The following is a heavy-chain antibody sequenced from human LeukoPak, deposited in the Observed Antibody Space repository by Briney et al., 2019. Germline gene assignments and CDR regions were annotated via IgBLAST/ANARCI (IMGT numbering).Heavy chain of an antibody. J-gene: IGHJ3*02. CDR2: IIPIFGTA. CDR3: ARAYDFWSGTPLDAFDI. D-gene: IGHD3-3*01. Sequence: SVKVSCKASGGTFSSYAISWVRQAPGQGLEWMGGIIPIFGTANYAQKFQGRVTITADESTSTAYMELSSLRSEDTAVYYCARAYDFWSGTPLDAFDIWGQGTMVTVSS. CDR1: GGTFSSYA. V-gene: IGHV1-69*01.